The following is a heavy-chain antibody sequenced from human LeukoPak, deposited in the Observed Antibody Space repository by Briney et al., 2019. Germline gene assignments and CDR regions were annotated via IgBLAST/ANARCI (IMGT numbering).Heavy chain of an antibody. J-gene: IGHJ3*02. Sequence: SGPALVKPTQTLTLTCTFSGFSLSTSGMCVSWIRQPPGKALEWLARIDWDDDKYYSTSLKTRLTISKDTSKNQVVLTMTNMDPVGTATYYCARILNPGQYYYDSSGYYGRGAFDIWGQGTMVTVSS. CDR2: IDWDDDK. V-gene: IGHV2-70*11. D-gene: IGHD3-22*01. CDR1: GFSLSTSGMC. CDR3: ARILNPGQYYYDSSGYYGRGAFDI.